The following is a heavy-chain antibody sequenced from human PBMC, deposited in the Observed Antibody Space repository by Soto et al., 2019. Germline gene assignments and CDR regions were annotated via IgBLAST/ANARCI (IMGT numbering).Heavy chain of an antibody. V-gene: IGHV1-46*01. CDR2: INPSGGST. CDR3: SSGGSSRYSLDY. D-gene: IGHD3-16*02. J-gene: IGHJ4*02. CDR1: GYTFTSYY. Sequence: VASVKVSCKASGYTFTSYYMHWVRQAPGQGLEWMGIINPSGGSTSYAQKFQGRVTMTRDTSTSTVYMELSSLRSEDTAVYYCSSGGSSRYSLDYWGQGTLVTVSS.